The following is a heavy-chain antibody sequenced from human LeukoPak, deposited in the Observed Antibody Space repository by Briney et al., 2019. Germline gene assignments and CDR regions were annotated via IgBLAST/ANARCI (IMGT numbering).Heavy chain of an antibody. D-gene: IGHD6-13*01. Sequence: GGSLRLSCAVSGFTFSSYAMSWVRQAPGKGLEWVSAISGSGGSTYYADSVKGRFTISRDNSKNTLYLQMNSLRAEDTAVYYCAEDSWQQLADYWGQGTLVTVSS. V-gene: IGHV3-23*01. CDR3: AEDSWQQLADY. CDR1: GFTFSSYA. CDR2: ISGSGGST. J-gene: IGHJ4*02.